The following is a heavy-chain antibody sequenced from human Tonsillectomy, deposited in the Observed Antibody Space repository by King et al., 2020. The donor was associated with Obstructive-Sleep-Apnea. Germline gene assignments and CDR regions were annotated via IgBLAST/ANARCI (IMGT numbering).Heavy chain of an antibody. CDR1: RVIFSSYA. CDR2: ISYEGSNK. Sequence: QLVQSGGGVVPPGRSLRLSCAASRVIFSSYAINWGRQAPGKGVEWGAVISYEGSNKYFADSLKGRVTISRDNSKNTLYLQMDSLKPDDTAVYYCARDRRYFDYWGQGTLVTVSS. CDR3: ARDRRYFDY. V-gene: IGHV3-30-3*01. J-gene: IGHJ4*02.